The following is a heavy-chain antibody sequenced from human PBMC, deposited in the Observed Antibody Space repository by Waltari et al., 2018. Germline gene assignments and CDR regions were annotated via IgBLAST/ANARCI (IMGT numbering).Heavy chain of an antibody. J-gene: IGHJ4*02. Sequence: EVQLVESGGGLVQPGGSLRLSCSASGFTFSSYRMTWVRQAPGKGLEGVSYISSSSSTIYYADSVKGRFTISRDNAKNSLYLQMNSLRAEDTAVYYCARDPRGYIDYWGQGTLVTVSS. CDR1: GFTFSSYR. D-gene: IGHD6-6*01. CDR2: ISSSSSTI. CDR3: ARDPRGYIDY. V-gene: IGHV3-48*01.